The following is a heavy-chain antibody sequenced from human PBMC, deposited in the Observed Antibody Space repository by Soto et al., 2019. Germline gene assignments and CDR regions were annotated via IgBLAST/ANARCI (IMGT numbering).Heavy chain of an antibody. CDR2: ISYDGSNK. Sequence: QVQLVESGGGVVQPGRSLRLSCAASGFTFSSYGMHWVRQAPGKGLEWVAVISYDGSNKYYADSVKGRFTISRDNSKNTLYRQMNSLRAEDTAVYYCAKVPGRWLQGNYWYFDLWGRGTLVTVSS. CDR1: GFTFSSYG. J-gene: IGHJ2*01. V-gene: IGHV3-30*18. D-gene: IGHD5-12*01. CDR3: AKVPGRWLQGNYWYFDL.